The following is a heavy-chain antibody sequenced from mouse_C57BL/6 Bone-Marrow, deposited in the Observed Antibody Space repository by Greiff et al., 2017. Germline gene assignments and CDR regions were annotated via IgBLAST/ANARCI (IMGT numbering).Heavy chain of an antibody. J-gene: IGHJ2*01. CDR1: GYTFTSYT. CDR3: ARLVIYYYGSSWGDFDY. V-gene: IGHV1-4*01. Sequence: QVQLQQSGAELARPGASVKMSCKASGYTFTSYTMHWVKQRPGQGLEWIGYINPSSGYTKYNQKFKDKATLTADKSSSTAYMQLSSLTSEDSAVYYYARLVIYYYGSSWGDFDYWGQGNTLTVSS. CDR2: INPSSGYT. D-gene: IGHD1-1*01.